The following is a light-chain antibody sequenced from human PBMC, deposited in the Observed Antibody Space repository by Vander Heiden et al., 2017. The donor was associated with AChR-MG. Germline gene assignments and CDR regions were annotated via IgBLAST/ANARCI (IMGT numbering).Light chain of an antibody. CDR2: KAS. J-gene: IGKJ4*01. CDR1: QSVAVW. Sequence: DIHLTQSPSVLSASVGDRVDLTCRASQSVAVWLAWYQQKPGKAPKLLIYKASELEKGVPSRFSASGSQTDFTLTINNVQPDDCATYFCQQYNSYPLTFGGGTKVAI. CDR3: QQYNSYPLT. V-gene: IGKV1-5*03.